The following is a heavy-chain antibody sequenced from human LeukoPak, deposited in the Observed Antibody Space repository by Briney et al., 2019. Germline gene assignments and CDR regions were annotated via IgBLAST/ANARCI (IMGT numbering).Heavy chain of an antibody. CDR3: AADPSYSSGYRYYFDY. V-gene: IGHV1-69*04. Sequence: SVRVSCKASGGTFSSYAISWVRQAPGQGLEWMGRIIPILGIANYAQKFQERVTITRDMSTSTAYMELSSLRSEDTAVYYCAADPSYSSGYRYYFDYWGQGTLVTVSS. CDR1: GGTFSSYA. J-gene: IGHJ4*02. CDR2: IIPILGIA. D-gene: IGHD3-22*01.